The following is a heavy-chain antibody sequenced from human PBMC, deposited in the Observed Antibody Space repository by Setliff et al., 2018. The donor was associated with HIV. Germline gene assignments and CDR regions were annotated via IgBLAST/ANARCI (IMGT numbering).Heavy chain of an antibody. J-gene: IGHJ4*02. V-gene: IGHV1-8*01. D-gene: IGHD5-18*01. CDR2: MNPNTGVS. CDR3: ARAREDTALDSY. CDR1: ATFTNVD. Sequence: GASVKVSCKATATFTNVDIHWLRRATGQGLEWMGWMNPNTGVSGYALKFQARVTMTRDTSISTAYMELSSLTSEDTAVYYCARAREDTALDSYWGQGTLVTVSS.